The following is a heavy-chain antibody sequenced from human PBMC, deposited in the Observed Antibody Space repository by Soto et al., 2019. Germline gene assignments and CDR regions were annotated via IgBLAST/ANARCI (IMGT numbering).Heavy chain of an antibody. CDR3: TAFSPHSSSSVVYFDY. D-gene: IGHD6-6*01. V-gene: IGHV1-24*01. J-gene: IGHJ4*02. CDR2: FDPEDGET. CDR1: GYPLTELS. Sequence: GASVKVSCKVSGYPLTELSLHWVRQAPGKGLEWMGGFDPEDGETIYSQKFQGRVTMTEDTSTDTAYMELSSLRSEDTAVYYCTAFSPHSSSSVVYFDYWGQGTLVTVSS.